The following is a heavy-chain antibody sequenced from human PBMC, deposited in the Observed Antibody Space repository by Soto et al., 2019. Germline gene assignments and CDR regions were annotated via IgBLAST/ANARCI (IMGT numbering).Heavy chain of an antibody. CDR3: ASFIPLGCISTNCWAY. D-gene: IGHD2-2*01. CDR1: GGSISSYY. Sequence: PSETLSLTCTVSGGSISSYYWSWIRQPPGKGLEWIGYIYYTGTTNYNPSLKSRVTISVDTSKNQFSLKLSSVTAADTAVYYCASFIPLGCISTNCWAYWGKGTRVTVPS. CDR2: IYYTGTT. J-gene: IGHJ4*02. V-gene: IGHV4-59*01.